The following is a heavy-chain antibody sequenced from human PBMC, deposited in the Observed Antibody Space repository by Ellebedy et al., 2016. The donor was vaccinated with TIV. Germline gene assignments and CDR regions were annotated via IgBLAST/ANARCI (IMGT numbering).Heavy chain of an antibody. CDR3: ARRTADYWYFDL. J-gene: IGHJ2*01. CDR1: GFTFSRNW. D-gene: IGHD1-1*01. CDR2: INQDGSAK. Sequence: PGGSLRLSCAASGFTFSRNWMSWVRQAPGKGLEWVANINQDGSAKYYVDSVKGRFTISRDNAKNSLYLQMNSLRAEDTAVYYCARRTADYWYFDLWGRGTLVTVSS. V-gene: IGHV3-7*02.